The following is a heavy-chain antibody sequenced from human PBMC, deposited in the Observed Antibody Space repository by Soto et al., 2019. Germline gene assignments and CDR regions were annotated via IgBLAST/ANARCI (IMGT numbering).Heavy chain of an antibody. CDR2: INYSGST. CDR3: AKPGFWRDYRVPDY. Sequence: PSETLSLTCTVSGGSLSSSSSYWGWIRQPPGKGLEWIGSINYSGSTYCNPSLKSRITISVDTSKNQFSLKLSSVTGADTAVYFCAKPGFWRDYRVPDYWGQGPLVTVS. D-gene: IGHD3-3*01. V-gene: IGHV4-39*01. CDR1: GGSLSSSSSY. J-gene: IGHJ4*02.